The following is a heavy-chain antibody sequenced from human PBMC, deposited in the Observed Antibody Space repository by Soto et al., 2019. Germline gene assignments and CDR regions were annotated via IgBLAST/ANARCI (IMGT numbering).Heavy chain of an antibody. CDR1: GDTFSSYA. J-gene: IGHJ4*02. V-gene: IGHV1-69*01. CDR2: IIPMFGTA. Sequence: QVQLVQSGAEVKKPGSSVKVSCKASGDTFSSYAINWVRQAAGQGLEWMGGIIPMFGTANYAQKFKGRVTITAGESTSTVYMELSSLRSEDTAVYYCARVGPAHYYDSSGYYSPLDYWGQVTLVTVSS. CDR3: ARVGPAHYYDSSGYYSPLDY. D-gene: IGHD3-22*01.